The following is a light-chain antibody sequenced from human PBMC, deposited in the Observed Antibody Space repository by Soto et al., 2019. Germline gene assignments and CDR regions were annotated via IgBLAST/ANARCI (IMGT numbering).Light chain of an antibody. J-gene: IGKJ1*01. CDR3: LQYYSTSWT. Sequence: DIVMTQSPDSLAVSLGERATINCKSSQSVLYSADNKNYLAWYQQKPGQSPKLLIYWASTRESGVPDRFSGSGSGTDFTLTISSLQAEDVAVYYCLQYYSTSWTFGQGTKVEIK. V-gene: IGKV4-1*01. CDR1: QSVLYSADNKNY. CDR2: WAS.